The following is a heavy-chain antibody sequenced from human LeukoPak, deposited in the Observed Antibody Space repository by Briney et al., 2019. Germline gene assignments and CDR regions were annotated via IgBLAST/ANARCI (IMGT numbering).Heavy chain of an antibody. CDR2: ISGSGGST. CDR1: GFTFSSYG. V-gene: IGHV3-23*01. J-gene: IGHJ4*02. D-gene: IGHD3-22*01. CDR3: AKDTGYDFDY. Sequence: GGSLRLSCAASGFTFSSYGMSWVRQAPGKGREWVSAISGSGGSTYYADSVKGRFTISRDNSKNTLYLQMNSLRAEDTAVYYCAKDTGYDFDYWGQGTLVTVSS.